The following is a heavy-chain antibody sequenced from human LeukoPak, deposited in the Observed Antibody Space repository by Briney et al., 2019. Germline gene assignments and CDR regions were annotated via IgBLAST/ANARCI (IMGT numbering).Heavy chain of an antibody. J-gene: IGHJ4*02. V-gene: IGHV3-23*01. Sequence: GGSLRLSCAASGFNFANHAMSWVRQTPGKGLEWVSAISGGGDLTYYADCGAGRFTISRDNSKDTLFLQMHSLRPGDTAVYYCVREDTPATANYWGQGTLVTISS. CDR2: ISGGGDLT. CDR3: VREDTPATANY. CDR1: GFNFANHA. D-gene: IGHD2-21*02.